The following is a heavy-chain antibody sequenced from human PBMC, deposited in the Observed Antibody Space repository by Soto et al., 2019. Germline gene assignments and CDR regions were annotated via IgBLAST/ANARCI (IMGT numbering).Heavy chain of an antibody. CDR3: ARVLYDFWSAAQDAFDI. Sequence: GSLRLSCAASGFTFSSYSMNWVRQAPGKGLEWVSSISSSSSYIYYADSVKGRFTISRDNAKNSLYLQMNSLRAEDTAVYYCARVLYDFWSAAQDAFDIWGQGTMVTVSS. J-gene: IGHJ3*02. CDR2: ISSSSSYI. V-gene: IGHV3-21*01. D-gene: IGHD3-3*01. CDR1: GFTFSSYS.